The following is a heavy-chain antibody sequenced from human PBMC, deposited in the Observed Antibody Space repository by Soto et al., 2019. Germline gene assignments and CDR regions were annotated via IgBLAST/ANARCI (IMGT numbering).Heavy chain of an antibody. CDR3: ARSLDWDYSSGWFA. V-gene: IGHV4-59*08. CDR1: GGPISSYY. CDR2: IYYSGST. Sequence: PSETLSLTCTVSGGPISSYYWSWIRQPPGKGLEWIGYIYYSGSTNYNPSLKSRVTISVDTSKNQFSLKPSSVTAADTAVYYCARSLDWDYSSGWFAWGQGTLVTVSS. D-gene: IGHD6-19*01. J-gene: IGHJ5*02.